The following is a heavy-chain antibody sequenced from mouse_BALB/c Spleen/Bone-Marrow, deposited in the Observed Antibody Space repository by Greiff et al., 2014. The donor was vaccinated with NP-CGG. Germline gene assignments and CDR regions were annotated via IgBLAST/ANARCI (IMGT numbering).Heavy chain of an antibody. J-gene: IGHJ1*01. Sequence: EVQVVESGGGLVQPGGSLKLSCAASGFDFSRYWMSWVRQAQGKGLEWIGEINPDSSTINYTPSLKDKFIISRDNAKNTLYLQMSKVRSEDTALYYCARLNYYGNLFVWGAGTTVTVSS. D-gene: IGHD1-1*01. CDR2: INPDSSTI. CDR1: GFDFSRYW. CDR3: ARLNYYGNLFV. V-gene: IGHV4-1*02.